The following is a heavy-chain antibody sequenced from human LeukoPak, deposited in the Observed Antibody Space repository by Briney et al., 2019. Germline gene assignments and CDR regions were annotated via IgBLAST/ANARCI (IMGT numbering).Heavy chain of an antibody. CDR3: AKRITVAAGIYFDS. V-gene: IGHV3-21*04. Sequence: GGSLRLSCAASGFSLSSYSMNWVRQAPGKGLGWVSSITISSNFIYYADSVKGRLTISRDDSKNMQFLQMDSLRPEDTAVYFCAKRITVAAGIYFDSWGQGTLVTVSS. CDR1: GFSLSSYS. J-gene: IGHJ4*02. D-gene: IGHD6-19*01. CDR2: ITISSNFI.